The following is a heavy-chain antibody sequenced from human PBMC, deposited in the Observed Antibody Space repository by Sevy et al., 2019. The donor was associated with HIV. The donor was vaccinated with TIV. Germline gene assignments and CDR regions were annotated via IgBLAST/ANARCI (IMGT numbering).Heavy chain of an antibody. D-gene: IGHD3-22*01. CDR3: ARGLKGDYYACSRYHYGMDV. J-gene: IGHJ6*02. V-gene: IGHV1-18*04. Sequence: ATVKVSCKASGYTFTSYGISWVGQAPGQGLERMGWISAYNGNTNYAQKLQGRVTMTTDTSTSSAYMELRSLRSDDTAVSYRARGLKGDYYACSRYHYGMDVWGQGTMVTVSS. CDR1: GYTFTSYG. CDR2: ISAYNGNT.